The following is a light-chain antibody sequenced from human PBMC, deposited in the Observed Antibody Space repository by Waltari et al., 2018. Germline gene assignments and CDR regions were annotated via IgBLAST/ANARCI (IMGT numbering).Light chain of an antibody. V-gene: IGLV2-14*01. Sequence: QSALTQAASVSGSPGQSITISCTGTSSDVGGYNYVSWYQQHPGKAPKLMIYEVSNRPSGVSNRFSGSKSGNTASLTISGLQAEDEADYYCSSYTSSSTLDVVFGGGTKLTVL. CDR3: SSYTSSSTLDVV. CDR1: SSDVGGYNY. J-gene: IGLJ2*01. CDR2: EVS.